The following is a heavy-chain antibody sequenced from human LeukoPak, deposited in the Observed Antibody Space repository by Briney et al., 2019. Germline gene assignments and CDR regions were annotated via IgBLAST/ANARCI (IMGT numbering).Heavy chain of an antibody. CDR2: IYYSGTT. CDR3: ARVLRPMASQCYFDY. Sequence: SETLSLTCTVSGASINTYYGSWIRQPPGKGLEWIGYIYYSGTTSYNPSLKTRVTISIDTSKNQFSLKLSSVTAADTAVYYCARVLRPMASQCYFDYWGQGTLVTVSS. CDR1: GASINTYY. J-gene: IGHJ4*02. V-gene: IGHV4-59*01. D-gene: IGHD3-10*01.